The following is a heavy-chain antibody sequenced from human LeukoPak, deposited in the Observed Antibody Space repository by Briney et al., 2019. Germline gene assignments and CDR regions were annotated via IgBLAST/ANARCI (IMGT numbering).Heavy chain of an antibody. CDR2: IYPGDSDT. CDR3: ARQYARTSYASPPVGWFDP. J-gene: IGHJ5*02. V-gene: IGHV5-51*01. Sequence: GESLKISCKGSGYTFTNYWIGWVRQRPGKGLEWMGIIYPGDSDTRYSPSFEGHVTISADSSISTAYLQWSSLKASDTAMYFCARQYARTSYASPPVGWFDPWGQGTLVTVSS. CDR1: GYTFTNYW. D-gene: IGHD2-2*01.